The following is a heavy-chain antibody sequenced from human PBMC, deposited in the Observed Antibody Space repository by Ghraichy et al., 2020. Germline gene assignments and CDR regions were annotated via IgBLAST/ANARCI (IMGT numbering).Heavy chain of an antibody. J-gene: IGHJ4*02. Sequence: SVKVSCKASGGTFSNYAISWVRQAPGQGLEWMGGIIPIFGTANYAQKFQGRVTITADESTSTAYMELSSLRSEDTAVYYCARVSSTYYDILTGPRLAYYFDYWGQGTLVTVSS. V-gene: IGHV1-69*13. CDR1: GGTFSNYA. CDR3: ARVSSTYYDILTGPRLAYYFDY. D-gene: IGHD3-9*01. CDR2: IIPIFGTA.